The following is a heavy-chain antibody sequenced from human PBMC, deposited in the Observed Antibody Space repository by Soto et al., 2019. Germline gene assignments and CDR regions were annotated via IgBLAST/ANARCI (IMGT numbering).Heavy chain of an antibody. CDR3: ARDPVYIGAAGSGYYYYYGMDG. J-gene: IGHJ6*02. CDR1: GDSVSSNSAA. D-gene: IGHD6-13*01. V-gene: IGHV6-1*01. CDR2: TYYRSKWYN. Sequence: SQTLSLTCAISGDSVSSNSAAWNWIRQSPSRGLEWLGRTYYRSKWYNDYAVSVKSRITINPDTSKNQFSLQLNSVTPEDTAVYYCARDPVYIGAAGSGYYYYYGMDGWGQGTTVTVAS.